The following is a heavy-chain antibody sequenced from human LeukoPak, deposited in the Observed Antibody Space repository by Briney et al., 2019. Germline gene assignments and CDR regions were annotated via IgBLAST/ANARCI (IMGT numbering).Heavy chain of an antibody. J-gene: IGHJ5*02. CDR1: VGTFSIYA. Sequence: ASVKVSFTASVGTFSIYAISWVRQAPGQGREGMGGIMPIFGTSNYAQKFQARVAITADESTSTAYMDLSSLRSEDTAVYYCARPHLESLDYGNNWFDPWGQGTLVTVSS. D-gene: IGHD4-17*01. CDR2: IMPIFGTS. CDR3: ARPHLESLDYGNNWFDP. V-gene: IGHV1-69*13.